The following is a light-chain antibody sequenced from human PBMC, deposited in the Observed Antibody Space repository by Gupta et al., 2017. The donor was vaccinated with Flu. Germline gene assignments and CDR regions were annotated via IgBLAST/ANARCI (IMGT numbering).Light chain of an antibody. J-gene: IGKJ3*01. Sequence: IVMTQSPLSLPVTPGEPASTSCRSSQSLLHSNGYNYLDWYLQKPGQSPQLLIYLGSNRASGVPDRFSGSGSGTDFTLKISRVEAEDVGVYYCMQALQTPPFTFGPGTKVDIK. V-gene: IGKV2-28*01. CDR2: LGS. CDR1: QSLLHSNGYNY. CDR3: MQALQTPPFT.